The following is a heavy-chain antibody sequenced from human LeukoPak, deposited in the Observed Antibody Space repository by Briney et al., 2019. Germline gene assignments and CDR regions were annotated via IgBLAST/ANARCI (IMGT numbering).Heavy chain of an antibody. J-gene: IGHJ4*02. D-gene: IGHD5-18*01. CDR2: IYYSGST. Sequence: SETLSLTCTVSGGSISSYYWSWIRQPPGKGLEWIGYIYYSGSTNYNPSLKSRVTISVDTSKNQFSLKLSSVTAADTAVYYCARGYSYGYLAPALDYWGQGTLVTVSS. CDR3: ARGYSYGYLAPALDY. CDR1: GGSISSYY. V-gene: IGHV4-59*01.